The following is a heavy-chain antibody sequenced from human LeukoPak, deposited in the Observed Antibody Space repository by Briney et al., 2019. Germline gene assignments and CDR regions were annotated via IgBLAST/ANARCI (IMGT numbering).Heavy chain of an antibody. CDR2: INPASYGT. Sequence: ASVKVSCKTSGYIFIDYYLHWVRQAPGQGPEWMGWINPASYGTNPGTKFAQKFQGRLTMTRDTSINTAYMELSRLRSDDTAFYYCARAFQYYGSGSYRYDYWGQGTLVTVSS. CDR1: GYIFIDYY. D-gene: IGHD3-10*01. J-gene: IGHJ4*02. V-gene: IGHV1-2*02. CDR3: ARAFQYYGSGSYRYDY.